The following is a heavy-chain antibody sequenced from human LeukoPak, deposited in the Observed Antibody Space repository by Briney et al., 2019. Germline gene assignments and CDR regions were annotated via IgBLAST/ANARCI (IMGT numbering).Heavy chain of an antibody. CDR1: GGSFSGYY. CDR2: INHSGST. J-gene: IGHJ5*02. V-gene: IGHV4-34*01. Sequence: SETLSLTCAVYGGSFSGYYWSWIRRPPGKGLEWIGEINHSGSTNYNPSLKSRVTISVDTSKNQFSLKLSSVTAADTAVYYCARAPFYDYVRGSYRSSWFDPWGQGTLVTVSS. D-gene: IGHD3-16*02. CDR3: ARAPFYDYVRGSYRSSWFDP.